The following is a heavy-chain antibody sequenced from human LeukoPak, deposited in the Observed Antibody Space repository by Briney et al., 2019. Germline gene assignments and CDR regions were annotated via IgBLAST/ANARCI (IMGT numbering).Heavy chain of an antibody. V-gene: IGHV2-5*02. CDR2: IYWDDDK. D-gene: IGHD2-21*02. J-gene: IGHJ4*02. CDR1: GFSLSTSGVG. Sequence: SGPTLVKPTQTLTLTCTFSGFSLSTSGVGVGWIRQPPGEALEWLALIYWDDDKRYSPSLKSRLTITKDTSKNQVVLTMTNMDPVDTATYYCAHLAYCGGDCYTDLYYFDYWGQGTLVTVSS. CDR3: AHLAYCGGDCYTDLYYFDY.